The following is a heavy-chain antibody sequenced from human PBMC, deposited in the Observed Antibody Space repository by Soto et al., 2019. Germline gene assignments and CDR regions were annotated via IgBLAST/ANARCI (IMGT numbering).Heavy chain of an antibody. D-gene: IGHD5-12*01. V-gene: IGHV1-18*01. CDR1: GYTFTSYG. CDR2: MSAYNGNP. CDR3: AREGHIVVTGDNWFDP. J-gene: IGHJ5*02. Sequence: QVQLVQSGAEVKKPGASVKVTCKASGYTFTSYGISWVRQAPGQGLEWMGWMSAYNGNPNYEQKLQGRVTMTKDTSTSTAYRDLRSLRSDDTAVYYCAREGHIVVTGDNWFDPWGQGTLVTVSS.